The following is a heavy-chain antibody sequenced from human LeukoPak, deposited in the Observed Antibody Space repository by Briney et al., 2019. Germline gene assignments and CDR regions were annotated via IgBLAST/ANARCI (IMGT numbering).Heavy chain of an antibody. CDR1: GGSIISGGYY. CDR3: AREGGVLPVDY. CDR2: IYYSGST. Sequence: SETLSLTCTVSGGSIISGGYYWSWIRQHPGKSLEWIGYIYYSGSTYYNPSLKSRVTISVDTSKNQFSLKLSSVTAADTAVYYCAREGGVLPVDYWGQGTLVTVSS. V-gene: IGHV4-31*03. J-gene: IGHJ4*02. D-gene: IGHD4/OR15-4a*01.